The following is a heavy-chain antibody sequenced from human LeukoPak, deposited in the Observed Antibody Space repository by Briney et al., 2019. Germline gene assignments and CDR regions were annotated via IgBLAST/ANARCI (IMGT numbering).Heavy chain of an antibody. CDR1: GGTFSSYA. D-gene: IGHD2/OR15-2a*01. CDR2: IIPIFGTA. CDR3: ARGGPRLANIEFDY. J-gene: IGHJ4*02. V-gene: IGHV1-69*13. Sequence: ASVKVSCKASGGTFSSYAISWVRQAPGQGLEWMGGIIPIFGTANYAQKFQGRVTITADESTSTAYMELSSLRSEDTAVYYCARGGPRLANIEFDYWGQGTLVTVSS.